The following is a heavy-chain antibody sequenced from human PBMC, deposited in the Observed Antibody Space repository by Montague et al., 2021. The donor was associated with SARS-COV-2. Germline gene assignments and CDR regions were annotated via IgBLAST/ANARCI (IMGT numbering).Heavy chain of an antibody. V-gene: IGHV3-53*04. CDR1: GFTVSSNY. D-gene: IGHD6-19*01. Sequence: SLRLPCAASGFTVSSNYMSWVRQAPGKGLEWVSVIYSGGSTYYADSVKGRFTISRHNSKNTLYLQMNSLRAEDTAVYYCARDHGSGWFTFDYWGQGTLVTVSS. CDR2: IYSGGST. CDR3: ARDHGSGWFTFDY. J-gene: IGHJ4*02.